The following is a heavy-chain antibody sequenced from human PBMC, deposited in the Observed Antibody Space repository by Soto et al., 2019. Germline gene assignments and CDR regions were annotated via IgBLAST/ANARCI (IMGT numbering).Heavy chain of an antibody. CDR3: ARIVGATADC. V-gene: IGHV6-1*01. D-gene: IGHD1-26*01. CDR2: TYYRSEWDN. J-gene: IGHJ4*02. CDR1: GGRVASNSAA. Sequence: CAIYGGRVASNSAALNWIRQSPSRGLEWLGSTYYRSEWDNEYAISVKSLITINPETSKNRFSLQLSSVTPEDTAVYYWARIVGATADCWGRETLVTVSS.